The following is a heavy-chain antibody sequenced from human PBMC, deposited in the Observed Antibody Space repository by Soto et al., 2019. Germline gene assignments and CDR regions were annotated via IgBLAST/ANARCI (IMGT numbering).Heavy chain of an antibody. CDR2: ITPAGGTT. D-gene: IGHD3-10*01. V-gene: IGHV1-46*01. J-gene: IGHJ6*01. Sequence: QVQLVQSGAEVKKPGASVRVSCRASGYIFTNHFIHWVRQVPGQGLDWMGVITPAGGTTHYAQKFQGRVTMTRDTSTNSVYMDLSSLRSEDTAVYYCARGTTMVRGLRDGMDVW. CDR1: GYIFTNHF. CDR3: ARGTTMVRGLRDGMDV.